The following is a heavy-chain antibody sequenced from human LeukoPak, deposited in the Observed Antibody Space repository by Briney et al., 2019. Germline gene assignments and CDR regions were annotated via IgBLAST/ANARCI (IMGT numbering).Heavy chain of an antibody. CDR2: TTHRGTT. D-gene: IGHD3-10*01. Sequence: SETLSLTCAVSGYSVNSDYYWGWIRQSPGKGLEWIGGTTHRGTTYHNPPLMRRVSISLDSSKNHLSLKLRSVTAADTAIYYCARRGLTLRTWYFDLWGRGTLVTVSS. CDR1: GYSVNSDYY. CDR3: ARRGLTLRTWYFDL. J-gene: IGHJ2*01. V-gene: IGHV4-38-2*01.